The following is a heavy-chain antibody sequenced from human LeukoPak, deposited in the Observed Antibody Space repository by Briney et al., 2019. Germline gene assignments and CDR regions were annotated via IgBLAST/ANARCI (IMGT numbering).Heavy chain of an antibody. Sequence: SETLSLTCTVSDFITSTSYYWAWIRQPPGKGLQWIASIFHSGTTYFNPSFKSRVTLSIDTSRSQYSLQLASVTAADTALYYCARLGGYSYGARIFDCWGQGIRVAVSS. CDR1: DFITSTSYY. CDR2: IFHSGTT. D-gene: IGHD5-18*01. CDR3: ARLGGYSYGARIFDC. J-gene: IGHJ4*02. V-gene: IGHV4-39*01.